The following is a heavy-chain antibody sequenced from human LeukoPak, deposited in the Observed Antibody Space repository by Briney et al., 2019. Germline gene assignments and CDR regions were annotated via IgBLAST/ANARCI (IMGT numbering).Heavy chain of an antibody. CDR1: GGSISSSSYY. CDR2: IYYSGST. Sequence: SETLSLTCTVSGGSISSSSYYWGWIRQPPGKGLEWIGSIYYSGSTYYNPSLKSRVTISVDTSKNQFSLKLSSVTAADTAVYYCARLGLNDYSNLNFDYWGQGTLVTVSS. CDR3: ARLGLNDYSNLNFDY. J-gene: IGHJ4*02. V-gene: IGHV4-39*01. D-gene: IGHD4-11*01.